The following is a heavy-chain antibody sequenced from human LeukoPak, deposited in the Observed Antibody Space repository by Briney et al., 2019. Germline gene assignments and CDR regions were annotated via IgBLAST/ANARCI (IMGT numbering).Heavy chain of an antibody. Sequence: GGSLRLSCAASGFTLSSYWMSWVRQAPGKRLEWVANIKQDGSEKYYVDSVKGRFTISRDNTKNSLYLQMNSLRAEDTAVYYCARGLYVGKWGQGTLVTVSS. J-gene: IGHJ4*02. CDR1: GFTLSSYW. D-gene: IGHD3-16*01. CDR3: ARGLYVGK. V-gene: IGHV3-7*01. CDR2: IKQDGSEK.